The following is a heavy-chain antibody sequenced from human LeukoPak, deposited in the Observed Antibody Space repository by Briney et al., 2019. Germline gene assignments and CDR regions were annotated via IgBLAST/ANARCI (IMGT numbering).Heavy chain of an antibody. CDR2: LYYSGST. CDR3: ERQYCSGGSCQLDY. D-gene: IGHD2-15*01. Sequence: SETLSLTCTVSGGSIRRYYWSWIRQPPGKGLEWIGYLYYSGSTNYNPSLKSRVTISVDTSKPQFSLTLRSVTPADTAMYYCERQYCSGGSCQLDYWGQGTLVTLPS. J-gene: IGHJ4*02. CDR1: GGSIRRYY. V-gene: IGHV4-59*08.